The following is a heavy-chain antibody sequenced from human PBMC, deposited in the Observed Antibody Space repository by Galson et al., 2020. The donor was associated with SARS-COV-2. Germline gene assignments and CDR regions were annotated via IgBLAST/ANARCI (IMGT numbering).Heavy chain of an antibody. J-gene: IGHJ4*02. CDR2: IHYSGAT. V-gene: IGHV4-39*01. CDR3: ARRAGRYSYNTGYDS. D-gene: IGHD5-18*01. CDR1: GASISDTNYY. Sequence: ETSETLSLTCTVSGASISDTNYYWGWIRQPPGKGLECIGNIHYSGATYSNPSLNSRLTISIDTSKNQFSLKLTSVTAADTAKYYCARRAGRYSYNTGYDSWGQGTLVTVSS.